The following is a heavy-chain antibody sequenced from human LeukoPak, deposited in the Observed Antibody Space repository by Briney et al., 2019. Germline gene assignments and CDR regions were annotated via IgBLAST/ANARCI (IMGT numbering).Heavy chain of an antibody. J-gene: IGHJ4*01. V-gene: IGHV3-23*01. D-gene: IGHD6-13*01. CDR3: AKEEVGILAAGRSLYY. Sequence: GGSLRLSCTASGFTFSGYAMSWVRQAPGEGLEWVSEISGSSGITYYADSVKGRFTISRDNSKNTLYLQMNSLRAEDTAIYYCAKEEVGILAAGRSLYYWGPGTLVTVSS. CDR1: GFTFSGYA. CDR2: ISGSSGIT.